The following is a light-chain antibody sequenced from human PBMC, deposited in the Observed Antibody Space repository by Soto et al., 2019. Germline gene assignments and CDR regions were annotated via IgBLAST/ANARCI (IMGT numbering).Light chain of an antibody. CDR1: QSISSW. V-gene: IGKV1-5*03. CDR2: KAS. J-gene: IGKJ1*01. CDR3: QQYKSYSQT. Sequence: IQMTQSPSTLSASVGDRVTITCRASQSISSWLAWYQQKPGKAPKLLIYKASSLDSGVPSRFSGSGSGTEFTLTISSLQPDDFATYYCQQYKSYSQTFGQGTKVEIK.